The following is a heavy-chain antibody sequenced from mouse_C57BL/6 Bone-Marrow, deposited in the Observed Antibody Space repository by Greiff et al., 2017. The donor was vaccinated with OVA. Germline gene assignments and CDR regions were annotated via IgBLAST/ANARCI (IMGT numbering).Heavy chain of an antibody. CDR3: ASQLTGNYYAMDY. V-gene: IGHV14-3*01. J-gene: IGHJ4*01. CDR2: IDPANGNT. Sequence: EVQRVESVAELVRPGASVKLSCTASGFNIKNTYMHWVKQRPEQGLEWIGRIDPANGNTKYAPKFQGKATITADTSSNTAYLQLSSLTSEDTAIYYCASQLTGNYYAMDYWGQGTSVTVSS. D-gene: IGHD4-1*01. CDR1: GFNIKNTY.